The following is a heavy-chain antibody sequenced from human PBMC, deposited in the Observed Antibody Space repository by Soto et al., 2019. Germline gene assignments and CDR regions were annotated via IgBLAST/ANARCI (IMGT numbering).Heavy chain of an antibody. Sequence: GGSLRLSCAASGFTFSSYAMSWVRQAPGKGLEWVSAISGSGGSTYYADSVKGRFTISRDDSKNTLYLQMNSLRAEDTAVYYCAKWVSRWTYYDIFTAYPPYYFDYWGQGTLVTVSS. CDR2: ISGSGGST. D-gene: IGHD3-9*01. CDR3: AKWVSRWTYYDIFTAYPPYYFDY. V-gene: IGHV3-23*01. J-gene: IGHJ4*02. CDR1: GFTFSSYA.